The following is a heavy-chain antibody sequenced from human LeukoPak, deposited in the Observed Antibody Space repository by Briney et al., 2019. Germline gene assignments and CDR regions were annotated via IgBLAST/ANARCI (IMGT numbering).Heavy chain of an antibody. CDR3: AKDRSGSGYVPFDC. CDR2: ITGSGGSA. V-gene: IGHV3-23*01. CDR1: GFTFTSYA. J-gene: IGHJ4*01. Sequence: GGSLRLSCAASGFTFTSYAMSWVRQAPGKGLEWVSSITGSGGSAYYADSVKGRFTISRDNSMNTLYLQMNSLRAEDTAVYYCAKDRSGSGYVPFDCWVHGTLVTVSS. D-gene: IGHD5-12*01.